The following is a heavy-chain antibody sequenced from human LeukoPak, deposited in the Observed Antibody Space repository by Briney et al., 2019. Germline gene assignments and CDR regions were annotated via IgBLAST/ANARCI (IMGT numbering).Heavy chain of an antibody. CDR3: AKDRGGVVVRAFDY. CDR1: GFTFSSYG. CDR2: IRYDGSNK. J-gene: IGHJ4*02. Sequence: GGSLRLSCAASGFTFSSYGMHWVRQAPGKGLEWVAFIRYDGSNKYYADSVKGRFTISRDNSKNTLYLQMNSLRVEDTAVYYCAKDRGGVVVRAFDYWGQGTLVTVSS. D-gene: IGHD3-22*01. V-gene: IGHV3-30*02.